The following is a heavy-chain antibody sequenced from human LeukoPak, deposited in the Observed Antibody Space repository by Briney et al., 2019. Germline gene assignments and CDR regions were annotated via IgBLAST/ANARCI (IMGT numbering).Heavy chain of an antibody. CDR1: GGTFSSST. CDR3: ARDRRAQPLMDP. V-gene: IGHV1-69*04. J-gene: IGHJ5*02. D-gene: IGHD6-13*01. Sequence: SVKVSCKAYGGTFSSSTISWVRQAPGQGLEWRGRIIPILGIANYAQKFQGGVTITADKSTSTAYMELSSLRSEDTAVYYCARDRRAQPLMDPWGQGTLVTVSS. CDR2: IIPILGIA.